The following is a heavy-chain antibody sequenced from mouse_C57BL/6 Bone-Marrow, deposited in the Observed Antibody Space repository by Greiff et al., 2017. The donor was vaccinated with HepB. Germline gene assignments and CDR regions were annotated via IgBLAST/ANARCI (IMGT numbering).Heavy chain of an antibody. Sequence: QVQLQQPGAELVRPGTSVKLSCKASGYTFTSYWMHWVKQRPGQGLVWIGVIDPSDSYTNYNQKFKGKATLTVDTSSSTAYMQLSSLTSEDSAVYYCARRGLPGAMDYWGQGTSVTVSS. D-gene: IGHD3-1*01. CDR2: IDPSDSYT. V-gene: IGHV1-59*01. CDR1: GYTFTSYW. J-gene: IGHJ4*01. CDR3: ARRGLPGAMDY.